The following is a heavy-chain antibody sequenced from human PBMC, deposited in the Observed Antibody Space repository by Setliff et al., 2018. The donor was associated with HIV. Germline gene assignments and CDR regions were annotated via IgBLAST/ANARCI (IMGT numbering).Heavy chain of an antibody. J-gene: IGHJ4*02. D-gene: IGHD3-22*01. Sequence: SETLSLTCTVSGGSISSYYWNWIRQPPGKGLEWIGSVYYYGSTYYKSSLKSRVTISLDRTKNQFSLKLSSVTAADTAVYYCARGSLDSSGYHAYFDHWGQGTLVTVSS. CDR3: ARGSLDSSGYHAYFDH. V-gene: IGHV4-59*12. CDR2: VYYYGST. CDR1: GGSISSYY.